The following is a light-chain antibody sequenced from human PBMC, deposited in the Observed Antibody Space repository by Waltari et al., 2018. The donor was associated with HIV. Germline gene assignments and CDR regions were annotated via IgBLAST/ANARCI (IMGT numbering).Light chain of an antibody. CDR1: SSNLGAGYD. Sequence: TGSSSNLGAGYDVHWYQQHPGTAPKLLIFANTNRPSGVPDRFSGSKSGTSASLAITGVQAEDEAVYYCQSYDSSLNEGVFGGGTKLAVL. V-gene: IGLV1-40*01. CDR2: ANT. J-gene: IGLJ3*02. CDR3: QSYDSSLNEGV.